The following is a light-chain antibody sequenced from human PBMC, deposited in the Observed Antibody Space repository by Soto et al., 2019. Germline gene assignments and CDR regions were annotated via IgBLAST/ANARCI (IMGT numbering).Light chain of an antibody. CDR2: DVS. Sequence: QSALTQPRSVSGSPGQSVTISCTGSSSDVGGYDFVSWYQQHPGKAPKRMISDVSERPSGVPDRFSGSKSANTASLTISGRQAEDEADYYCCSYAGTYTLVFGGGTKLTVL. CDR3: CSYAGTYTLV. J-gene: IGLJ3*02. V-gene: IGLV2-11*01. CDR1: SSDVGGYDF.